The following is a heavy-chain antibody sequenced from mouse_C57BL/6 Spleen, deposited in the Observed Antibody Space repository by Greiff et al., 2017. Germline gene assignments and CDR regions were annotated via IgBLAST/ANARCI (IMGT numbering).Heavy chain of an antibody. D-gene: IGHD2-4*01. CDR3: ARQNYDCVYAMDY. CDR1: GYTFTDYY. CDR2: IGPGSGST. Sequence: QVQLQQSGAELVKPGASVKISCKASGYTFTDYYITWVKQRPGQGLEWIGKIGPGSGSTYYTEKFKGKDTLTADTSSSTAYMQLSSLTSEDSAVXFCARQNYDCVYAMDYWGQGTSVTVSS. V-gene: IGHV1-77*01. J-gene: IGHJ4*01.